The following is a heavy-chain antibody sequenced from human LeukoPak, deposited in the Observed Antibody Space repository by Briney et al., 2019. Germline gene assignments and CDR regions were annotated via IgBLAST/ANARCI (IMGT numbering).Heavy chain of an antibody. CDR2: INPHSGAT. V-gene: IGHV1-2*02. CDR3: SRDLLMYYSGSGEST. CDR1: GYTFTGYY. D-gene: IGHD3-10*01. J-gene: IGHJ5*02. Sequence: GASVKVSCKASGYTFTGYYIHWVRQAPGQGPEWMGWINPHSGATNYAQKFQGRVTMTRDTSISTAFMELSSLRSDATAMYYCSRDLLMYYSGSGESTWGQGTQVTVSS.